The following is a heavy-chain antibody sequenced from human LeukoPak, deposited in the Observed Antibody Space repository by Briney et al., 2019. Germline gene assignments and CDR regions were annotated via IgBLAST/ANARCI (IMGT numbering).Heavy chain of an antibody. CDR3: ARILTPSRVDC. J-gene: IGHJ4*02. V-gene: IGHV4-39*01. CDR2: IYYSGST. Sequence: PSETLSLTCIVSGDSISSSNYYWGWIRQPPGKGLEWIGTIYYSGSTYYNPSLKSRVTISMDTSKNQFSLRLSSVTAADTAVYYCARILTPSRVDCWGQGTLVTVSS. D-gene: IGHD1-14*01. CDR1: GDSISSSNYY.